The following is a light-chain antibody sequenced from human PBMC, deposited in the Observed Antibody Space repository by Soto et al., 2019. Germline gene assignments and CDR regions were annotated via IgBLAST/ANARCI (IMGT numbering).Light chain of an antibody. V-gene: IGKV1-5*03. CDR1: QSISFW. J-gene: IGKJ4*01. CDR2: EAS. CDR3: LQYSRYPVT. Sequence: DIQMTQSPSTLSASVGDRVSITCRASQSISFWLAWYQQKPGKAPNLLIYEASRLEGGVPSRFSGSGSGTEFTLTISSLQPDDFATYDCLQYSRYPVTFGGGTKVEIK.